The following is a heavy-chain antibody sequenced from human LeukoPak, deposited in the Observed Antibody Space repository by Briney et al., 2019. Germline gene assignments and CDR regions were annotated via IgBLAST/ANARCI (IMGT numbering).Heavy chain of an antibody. Sequence: GGSLRLSCAASGFTFSNAWMSWVRQAPGKGLEWVGRIKSKADGGTADYAAPVKGRFTISRDDSKNTLYLQMNSLKTEDTAVYYCTTDGVGYCANGVCYTGSWGQGTLVTVSS. CDR2: IKSKADGGTA. J-gene: IGHJ5*02. CDR1: GFTFSNAW. CDR3: TTDGVGYCANGVCYTGS. V-gene: IGHV3-15*01. D-gene: IGHD2-8*01.